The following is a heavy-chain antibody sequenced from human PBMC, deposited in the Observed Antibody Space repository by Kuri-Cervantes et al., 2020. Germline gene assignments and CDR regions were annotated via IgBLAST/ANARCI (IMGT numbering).Heavy chain of an antibody. J-gene: IGHJ5*02. D-gene: IGHD3-10*01. CDR2: ISYDGSNK. Sequence: GESLKISCAASGFTFRNYGMHWVRQAPGKGLEWVAVISYDGSNKYYADSVKGRFTISRDNSKNTLYLQMNSLRAEDTAVYYCARGKGSATGNWFDPWGQGTLVTVSS. CDR1: GFTFRNYG. CDR3: ARGKGSATGNWFDP. V-gene: IGHV3-30*12.